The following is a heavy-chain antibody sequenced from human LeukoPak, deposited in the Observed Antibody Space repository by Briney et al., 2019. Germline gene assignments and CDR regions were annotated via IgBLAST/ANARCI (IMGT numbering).Heavy chain of an antibody. Sequence: SETLSLTCTVSGGSISSYYWSWIRQPPGKGLEWIAYIYYSGSTNYNPSLKSRVTISVDTSKNQFSLKLSSVTAADTAVYYCARGGWVATENFDYWGQGTLVTVSS. CDR2: IYYSGST. CDR1: GGSISSYY. D-gene: IGHD5-12*01. V-gene: IGHV4-59*01. J-gene: IGHJ4*02. CDR3: ARGGWVATENFDY.